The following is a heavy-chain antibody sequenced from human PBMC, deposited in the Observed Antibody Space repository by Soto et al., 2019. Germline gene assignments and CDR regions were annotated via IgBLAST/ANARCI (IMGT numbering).Heavy chain of an antibody. J-gene: IGHJ3*02. V-gene: IGHV1-69*06. CDR2: IIPIFGTA. Sequence: GASVKVSCKASGGTFSSYAISWVRQAPGQGLEWMGGIIPIFGTANYAQKFQGRVTITADKSTGTAYMELSSLRSEDTAVYYCARVLYEGGGAAFDIWGQGTMVTVSS. CDR1: GGTFSSYA. CDR3: ARVLYEGGGAAFDI. D-gene: IGHD2-21*01.